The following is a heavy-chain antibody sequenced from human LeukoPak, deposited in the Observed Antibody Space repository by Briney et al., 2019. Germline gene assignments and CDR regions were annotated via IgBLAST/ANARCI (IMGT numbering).Heavy chain of an antibody. CDR3: ARFFYYDASLPPY. D-gene: IGHD3-16*01. J-gene: IGHJ4*02. Sequence: SQTLSLTCTVSGGSISSGSYYWGWIRQPPGKGLEWIGTIYYSGRTYYNPSLQSRVTISLDTSQNQLSLQVRSVTVVDTAVYYCARFFYYDASLPPYWGQGTLVTVSS. CDR2: IYYSGRT. V-gene: IGHV4-39*01. CDR1: GGSISSGSYY.